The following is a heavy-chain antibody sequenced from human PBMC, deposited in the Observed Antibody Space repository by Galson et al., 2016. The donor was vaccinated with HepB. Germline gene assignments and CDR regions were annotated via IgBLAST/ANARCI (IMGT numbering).Heavy chain of an antibody. V-gene: IGHV4-59*01. CDR3: ARGLNGTYDWGY. CDR1: GGPITHYY. J-gene: IGHJ4*01. D-gene: IGHD3-16*01. CDR2: LYYRGAT. Sequence: SETLSPTCTVSGGPITHYYWSWIRRPPGKALEWIGYLYYRGATTYNPPLESRVTISVDTSKNQFSLNWTSVTGTDPAVYSCARGLNGTYDWGYWGQGTLVTASS.